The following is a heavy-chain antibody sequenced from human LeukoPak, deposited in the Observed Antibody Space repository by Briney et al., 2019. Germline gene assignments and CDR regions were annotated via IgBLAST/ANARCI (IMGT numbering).Heavy chain of an antibody. CDR3: AKDPIGIAAAGILADY. J-gene: IGHJ4*02. Sequence: GGSLRLSCAASGFTFSSYAMSWVRQAPGKGLEWVSAISGSGGSTYYADSMKGRFTIFRDNSKNTLYLQMNSLRAEDTAVYYCAKDPIGIAAAGILADYWGQGTLVTVSS. CDR2: ISGSGGST. V-gene: IGHV3-23*01. D-gene: IGHD6-13*01. CDR1: GFTFSSYA.